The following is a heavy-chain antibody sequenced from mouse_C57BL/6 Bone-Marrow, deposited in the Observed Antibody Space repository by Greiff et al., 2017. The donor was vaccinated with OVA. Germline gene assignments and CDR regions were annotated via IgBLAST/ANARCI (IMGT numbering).Heavy chain of an antibody. CDR2: IDPENGDT. CDR1: GFNIKDDY. D-gene: IGHD2-12*01. J-gene: IGHJ2*01. CDR3: ITSQLGY. Sequence: VQLKQSGAELVRPRASVKLSCTASGFNIKDDYMHWVKQRPEQGLEWIGWIDPENGDTEYASKFQGKATITADTSSNTAYLQLSSLTSEDTAVYYCITSQLGYWGQGTTLTVSS. V-gene: IGHV14-4*01.